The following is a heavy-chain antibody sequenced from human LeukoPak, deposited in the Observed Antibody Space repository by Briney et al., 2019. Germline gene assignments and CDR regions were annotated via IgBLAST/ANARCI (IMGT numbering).Heavy chain of an antibody. CDR2: FYHNGMT. CDR1: GDSIRSDYY. Sequence: PSETLSLTCGVSGDSIRSDYYWAWVRPPPGKGLEWVGSFYHNGMTYYNPSLKSRLIMSVDTSNNHFSLKLTPVTAADTAVYYCTRGGHYYRTGFDYWGQGTPVTVSS. D-gene: IGHD3-10*01. J-gene: IGHJ4*02. CDR3: TRGGHYYRTGFDY. V-gene: IGHV4-38-2*01.